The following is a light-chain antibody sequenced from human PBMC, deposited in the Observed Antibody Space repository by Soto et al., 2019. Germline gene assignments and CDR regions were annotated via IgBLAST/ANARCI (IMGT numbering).Light chain of an antibody. Sequence: EIVMTQSPATLSVSPGKRATLSCGASHSVSSNLAWYQQKPGQAPRLLIYGASTRATGIPARFSGSGSGTEFTLTISSLQSEDFAIYYCQQYNNWPRTFGQGTKVEIK. CDR1: HSVSSN. CDR3: QQYNNWPRT. V-gene: IGKV3-15*01. CDR2: GAS. J-gene: IGKJ1*01.